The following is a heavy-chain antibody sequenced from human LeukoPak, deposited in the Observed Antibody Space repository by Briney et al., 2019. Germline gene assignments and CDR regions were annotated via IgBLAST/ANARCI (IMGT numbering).Heavy chain of an antibody. CDR3: ARLENMGNSYYYMDV. CDR2: IYTSGST. D-gene: IGHD1-26*01. Sequence: SETLSFTCTVSGGSISSYYWSWIRQPPGKGLEWIGYIYTSGSTNYNPSLKSRVSISLDTSKNQFSLRLSSVTAADTAVYYCARLENMGNSYYYMDVWGKGTTVAVSS. CDR1: GGSISSYY. J-gene: IGHJ6*03. V-gene: IGHV4-4*09.